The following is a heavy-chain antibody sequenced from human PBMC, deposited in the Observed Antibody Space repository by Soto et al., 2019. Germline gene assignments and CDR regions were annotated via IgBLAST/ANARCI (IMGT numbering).Heavy chain of an antibody. J-gene: IGHJ4*02. CDR3: ARAIAYGDYIFDY. CDR1: GGSIITGDYY. CDR2: VYYSGNT. Sequence: PSETLSLTCIVSGGSIITGDYYWSWIRQPPGKGLEWIGYVYYSGNTHYNSSLKNRITISIDTSKNQFSLRLSSVTAADTAVYYCARAIAYGDYIFDYWGQGTLVTVSS. D-gene: IGHD4-17*01. V-gene: IGHV4-30-4*01.